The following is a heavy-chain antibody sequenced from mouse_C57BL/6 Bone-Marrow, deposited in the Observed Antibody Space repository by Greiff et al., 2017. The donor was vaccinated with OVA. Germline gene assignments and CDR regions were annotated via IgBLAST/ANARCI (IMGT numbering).Heavy chain of an antibody. CDR2: IDPNSGGT. Sequence: QVQLKQPGAELVKPGASVKLSCKASGYTFTSYWMHWVKQRPGRGLEWIGRIDPNSGGTKYNEKFKSKATLTVDKPSSTAYMQLSSLTSEDSAVYYCASDYYGSSYFYYFDYWGQGTTLTVSS. V-gene: IGHV1-72*01. CDR1: GYTFTSYW. J-gene: IGHJ2*01. D-gene: IGHD1-1*01. CDR3: ASDYYGSSYFYYFDY.